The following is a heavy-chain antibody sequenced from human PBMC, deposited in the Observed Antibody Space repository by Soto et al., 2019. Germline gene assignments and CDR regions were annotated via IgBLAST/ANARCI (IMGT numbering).Heavy chain of an antibody. CDR3: AISFSCCGNDCYHI. V-gene: IGHV4-31*03. CDR1: GGSISSGGFY. J-gene: IGHJ4*02. CDR2: IHSSGSA. Sequence: PSETLSLTCTVSGGSISSGGFYWSWIRQDPGKGLECIAFIHSSGSAYYNPSLKSRVTISVDTSKNQFSLKLSSVTAADKAVYYCAISFSCCGNDCYHIRGRGTPVTVSS. D-gene: IGHD2-21*02.